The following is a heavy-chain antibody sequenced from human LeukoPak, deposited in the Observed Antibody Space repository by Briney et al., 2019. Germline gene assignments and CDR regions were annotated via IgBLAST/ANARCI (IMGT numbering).Heavy chain of an antibody. Sequence: PSGTLSLTCAVSGGSISSSNWWSWVRQPPGKGLEWIGEIYHSGSTNYNPSLKSRVTISVDKSKNQFSLKLSSVTAADTAVYYCPRQRYDSSGYQIAIPYYFDYWGQGTLVTVSS. D-gene: IGHD3-22*01. J-gene: IGHJ4*02. CDR3: PRQRYDSSGYQIAIPYYFDY. CDR1: GGSISSSNW. V-gene: IGHV4-4*02. CDR2: IYHSGST.